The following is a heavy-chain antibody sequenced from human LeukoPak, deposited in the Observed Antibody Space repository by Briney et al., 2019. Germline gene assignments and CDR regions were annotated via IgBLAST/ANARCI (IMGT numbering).Heavy chain of an antibody. J-gene: IGHJ2*01. D-gene: IGHD3-10*02. CDR3: ARPAGRVRGWFFDL. Sequence: GGSLRLSCAASGFTFSSFAMSWVRQAPGKGPEWVSSIGDSDERSSYADSVKGRFTTSRDNSKNTLYLQLNSLTVDDTAVYYCARPAGRVRGWFFDLWGRGTLVTVSS. CDR2: IGDSDERS. V-gene: IGHV3-23*01. CDR1: GFTFSSFA.